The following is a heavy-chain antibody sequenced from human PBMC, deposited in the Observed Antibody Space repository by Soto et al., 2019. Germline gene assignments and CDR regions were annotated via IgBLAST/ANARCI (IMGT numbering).Heavy chain of an antibody. CDR2: IYPGDSDT. J-gene: IGHJ6*03. D-gene: IGHD2-15*01. CDR1: GYSFTTYW. Sequence: GESLKISCQGSGYSFTTYWIGWVRQMPGKGLEWMGIIYPGDSDTRYSPSFQGQVTISADKSISTAYLQWSSLKASDTAMYYCARRGYCSGGSCYQIGPKYYYYYMDVWGKGTTVTVSS. CDR3: ARRGYCSGGSCYQIGPKYYYYYMDV. V-gene: IGHV5-51*01.